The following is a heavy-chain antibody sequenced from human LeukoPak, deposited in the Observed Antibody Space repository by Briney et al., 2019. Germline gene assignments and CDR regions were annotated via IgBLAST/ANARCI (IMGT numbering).Heavy chain of an antibody. CDR2: ISSSSSTI. Sequence: GGSLRLSCAASGFTFSSYSMNWVRQAPGKGLEWVSYISSSSSTIYYADSVKGRFTISRDNAKNSLYLQMNSLRAEDTAVYYCARDYSSSSLWFDPWGQGTLVTVSS. CDR3: ARDYSSSSLWFDP. D-gene: IGHD6-6*01. CDR1: GFTFSSYS. V-gene: IGHV3-48*01. J-gene: IGHJ5*02.